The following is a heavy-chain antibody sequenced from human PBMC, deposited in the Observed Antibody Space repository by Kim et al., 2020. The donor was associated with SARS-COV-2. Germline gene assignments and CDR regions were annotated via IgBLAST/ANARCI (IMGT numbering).Heavy chain of an antibody. CDR2: INHSGST. Sequence: SETLSLTCAVYGGSFSGYYWSWIRQPPGKGLEWIGEINHSGSTNYNPSLKSRVTISVDTSKNQFSLKLSSVTAADTAVYYCARGPPFIAVPYYYGMDVWGQGTTVTVPS. J-gene: IGHJ6*02. V-gene: IGHV4-34*01. CDR3: ARGPPFIAVPYYYGMDV. CDR1: GGSFSGYY. D-gene: IGHD6-19*01.